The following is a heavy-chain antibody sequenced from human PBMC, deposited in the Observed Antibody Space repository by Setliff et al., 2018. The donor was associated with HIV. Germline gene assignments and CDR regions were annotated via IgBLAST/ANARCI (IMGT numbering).Heavy chain of an antibody. CDR1: GFLFHTYW. J-gene: IGHJ4*02. CDR2: IKEDGSEK. V-gene: IGHV3-7*05. Sequence: GGSLRLSCAASGFLFHTYWMSWVRQAPGKGLEWVANIKEDGSEKYYVDSVKGRFTISRDNAENSLYLQMNSLTAEDTAVYYCARDSQTTPFDNWGQGTLVTVSS. CDR3: ARDSQTTPFDN. D-gene: IGHD4-4*01.